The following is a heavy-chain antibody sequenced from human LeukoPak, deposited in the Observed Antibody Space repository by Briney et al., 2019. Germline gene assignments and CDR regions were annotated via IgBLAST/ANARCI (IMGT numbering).Heavy chain of an antibody. CDR2: LRGSGDT. Sequence: GGSLRLSCAASGFTFSSYAMSWVREAPARGLEWVSSLRGSGDTFYAESVKGRFTLPRDESRNTVYLHLNKLRVDDTAVYYCAKASWVSSADAVLWGQGTVVTVSS. V-gene: IGHV3-23*01. CDR3: AKASWVSSADAVL. J-gene: IGHJ4*02. D-gene: IGHD3-16*01. CDR1: GFTFSSYA.